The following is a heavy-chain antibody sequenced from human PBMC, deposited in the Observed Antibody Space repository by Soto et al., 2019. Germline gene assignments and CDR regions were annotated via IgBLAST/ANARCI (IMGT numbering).Heavy chain of an antibody. CDR1: GGSITSNW. CDR3: ARHIAVSGTRGFDH. Sequence: QVQLQESGPGLMKPSGTLSLTCAVSGGSITSNWWSWVRQPPGKGLEWIAEIFHTGSATYNPALVGRLTISMDKSRSHLSLTLNSVTAADTAVYYCARHIAVSGTRGFDHWGQGTLVTVSS. J-gene: IGHJ4*02. V-gene: IGHV4-4*02. CDR2: IFHTGSA. D-gene: IGHD2-21*01.